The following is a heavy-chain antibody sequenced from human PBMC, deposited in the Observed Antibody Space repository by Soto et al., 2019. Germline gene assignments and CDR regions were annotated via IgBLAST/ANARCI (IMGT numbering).Heavy chain of an antibody. D-gene: IGHD3-10*01. Sequence: SETLSLTCTVSGGSISSGDYYWSWIRQPPGKGLEWIGYIYYSGSTYYNPSLKSRVTISVDTSKNQFSLKLSSVTAADTAVYYCARSYGSGSYNFDYWGQGTLVTVYS. CDR2: IYYSGST. CDR1: GGSISSGDYY. CDR3: ARSYGSGSYNFDY. J-gene: IGHJ4*02. V-gene: IGHV4-30-4*01.